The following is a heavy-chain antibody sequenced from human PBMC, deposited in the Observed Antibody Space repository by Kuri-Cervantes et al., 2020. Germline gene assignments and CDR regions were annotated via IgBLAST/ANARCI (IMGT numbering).Heavy chain of an antibody. CDR3: ARDLCSGGSCYFSYFDY. CDR2: ISAYNGNT. D-gene: IGHD2-15*01. Sequence: ASVKVSCKASGYTFTSYGISWVRQAPGQGLEWMGWISAYNGNTNYAQKFQGRVTITADESTSTAYMELSSLRSEDTAVYYCARDLCSGGSCYFSYFDYWGQGTLVTVSS. J-gene: IGHJ4*02. V-gene: IGHV1-18*01. CDR1: GYTFTSYG.